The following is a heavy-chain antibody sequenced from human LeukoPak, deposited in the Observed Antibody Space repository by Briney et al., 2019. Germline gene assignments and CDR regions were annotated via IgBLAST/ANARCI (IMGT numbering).Heavy chain of an antibody. CDR1: GGSINNSY. Sequence: SETLSLTCTVSGGSINNSYWSWIRQPPGKGLEWIGEINHSGSTNYNPSLKSRVTISVDMSKNQFSLKLSSVTAADTAVYYCARRNWGFYYMDVWGKGTTVTVSS. J-gene: IGHJ6*03. V-gene: IGHV4-59*08. D-gene: IGHD7-27*01. CDR3: ARRNWGFYYMDV. CDR2: INHSGST.